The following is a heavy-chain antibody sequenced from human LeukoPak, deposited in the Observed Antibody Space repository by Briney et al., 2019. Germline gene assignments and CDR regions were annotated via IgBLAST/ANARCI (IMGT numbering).Heavy chain of an antibody. Sequence: GGSLRLSCAASGFTFSSYAMSWVRQAPGKGLEWVSAISGSGGSTYYADSVKGRFTISRDNSKNTLYLQMNSLRAEDAAVYYCAKDTLRYFDWLSPIDYWGQGTLVTVSS. V-gene: IGHV3-23*01. D-gene: IGHD3-9*01. CDR2: ISGSGGST. CDR3: AKDTLRYFDWLSPIDY. CDR1: GFTFSSYA. J-gene: IGHJ4*02.